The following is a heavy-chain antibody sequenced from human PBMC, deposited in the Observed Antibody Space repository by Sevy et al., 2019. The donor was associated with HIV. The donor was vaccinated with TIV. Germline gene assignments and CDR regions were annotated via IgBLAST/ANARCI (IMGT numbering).Heavy chain of an antibody. CDR2: IYYSGST. CDR1: GGSISSSSYY. J-gene: IGHJ2*01. CDR3: ARLFLAATWWYFDL. D-gene: IGHD2-15*01. V-gene: IGHV4-39*01. Sequence: SETLSLTCTVSGGSISSSSYYWGWIRQPPGKGLEWIGSIYYSGSTYYNPSLKSRVTISVDTSKNQFSLKLSSVTAADTAVYYCARLFLAATWWYFDLWGRRTLVTVSS.